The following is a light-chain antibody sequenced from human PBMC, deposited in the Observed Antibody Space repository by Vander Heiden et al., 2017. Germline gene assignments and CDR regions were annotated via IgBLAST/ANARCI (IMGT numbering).Light chain of an antibody. CDR1: SSDVGSYNY. Sequence: QPPLTLPASATGPTGRASTVSCHRSSSDVGSYNYGSWYQQHPGKAPKLMIYEVSNRPSGVSNRFSGSKSGNSASLTISGLQAEDEADYYCSSYTSSSVYVFGAGTKVTVL. J-gene: IGLJ1*01. V-gene: IGLV2-14*01. CDR3: SSYTSSSVYV. CDR2: EVS.